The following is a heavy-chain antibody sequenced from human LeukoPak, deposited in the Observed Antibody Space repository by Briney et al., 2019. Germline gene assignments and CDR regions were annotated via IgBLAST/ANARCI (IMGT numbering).Heavy chain of an antibody. J-gene: IGHJ4*02. CDR1: GYTFTSYG. Sequence: ASVTVSFKASGYTFTSYGISWVRQAPGQGLEWMGWISAYNGNTNYAQKLQGRVTMTTDTSTSTAYMELRSLRSDDTAVYCCARTDCSSTSCYRGIDYWGQGTLVTVSS. V-gene: IGHV1-18*01. CDR2: ISAYNGNT. CDR3: ARTDCSSTSCYRGIDY. D-gene: IGHD2-2*01.